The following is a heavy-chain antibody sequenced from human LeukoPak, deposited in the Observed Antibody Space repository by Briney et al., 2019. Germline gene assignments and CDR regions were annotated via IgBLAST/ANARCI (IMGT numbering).Heavy chain of an antibody. CDR3: ARPNCGGTYGMDA. CDR2: ISSSSTTI. J-gene: IGHJ6*02. Sequence: GGSLRLSCAASGFTLSSYSMIWVRQAPGKGLEWVSYISSSSTTIYYADSVKGRFTISRDNAKNSLYLQMDSLRDEDTAVYYCARPNCGGTYGMDAWGQGTTVTVSS. D-gene: IGHD2-21*01. CDR1: GFTLSSYS. V-gene: IGHV3-48*02.